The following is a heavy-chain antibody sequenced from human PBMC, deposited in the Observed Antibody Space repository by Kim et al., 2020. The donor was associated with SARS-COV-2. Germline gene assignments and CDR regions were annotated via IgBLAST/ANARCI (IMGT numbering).Heavy chain of an antibody. CDR1: GGSFSGHS. V-gene: IGHV4-34*01. D-gene: IGHD2-2*02. Sequence: SETLSLTCAVYGGSFSGHSWTWIRQPPGKGLEWIGEITHSGSTKYNPSLKSRLTISIDMSKNQFSLKLTSVTAADTGLYYCTRGRVGVVPAPVLGLGPYYDYFTLDVWGLGTTVIVSS. CDR3: TRGRVGVVPAPVLGLGPYYDYFTLDV. CDR2: ITHSGST. J-gene: IGHJ6*02.